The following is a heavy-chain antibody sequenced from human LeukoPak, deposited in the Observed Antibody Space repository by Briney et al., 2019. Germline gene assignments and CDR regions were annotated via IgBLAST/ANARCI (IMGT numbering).Heavy chain of an antibody. J-gene: IGHJ4*02. CDR2: ISSDGSST. V-gene: IGHV3-74*01. Sequence: PGGSLRLSCAASGFTFSTYWMHWVRQAPGKGLVWLSRISSDGSSTNYADSVKGRFTIPRDNAKNTLYLQMNSLRAEDTAVYYCARDYGEGGYYFDYWGQGTLVTVSS. CDR1: GFTFSTYW. CDR3: ARDYGEGGYYFDY. D-gene: IGHD4-17*01.